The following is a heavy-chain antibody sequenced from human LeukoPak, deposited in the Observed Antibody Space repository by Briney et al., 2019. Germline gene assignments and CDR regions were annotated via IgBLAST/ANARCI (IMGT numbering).Heavy chain of an antibody. D-gene: IGHD5-12*01. J-gene: IGHJ4*02. CDR1: GGTFSSYA. Sequence: GASVKVSCKASGGTFSSYAISWVRQAPGQGLEWMGGIIPIFGTANYAQKFQGRVTITADKSTSTAYMELSSLRSEDTAVYYCASLSTESGYITDYWGQGTLVTVSS. CDR3: ASLSTESGYITDY. V-gene: IGHV1-69*06. CDR2: IIPIFGTA.